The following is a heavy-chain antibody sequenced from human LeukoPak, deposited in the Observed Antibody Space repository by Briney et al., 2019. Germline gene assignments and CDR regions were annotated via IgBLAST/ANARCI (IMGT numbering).Heavy chain of an antibody. CDR2: ISSSGSTI. D-gene: IGHD3-3*01. CDR1: GFTFSSYE. J-gene: IGHJ4*02. Sequence: PGGSLRLSCAASGFTFSSYEMNWVRQAPGKGLEWVSYISSSGSTIYYADSVKGRFTISRDNAKNSLYLQMSSLRAEDTAVYYCARVPRILEWFPDYWGQGTLVTVSS. CDR3: ARVPRILEWFPDY. V-gene: IGHV3-48*03.